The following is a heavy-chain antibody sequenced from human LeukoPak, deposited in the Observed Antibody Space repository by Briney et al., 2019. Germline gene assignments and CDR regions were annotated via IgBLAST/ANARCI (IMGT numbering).Heavy chain of an antibody. CDR2: ITESGGNT. CDR3: AAKTRLSAVTSYHYMDV. D-gene: IGHD4-17*01. V-gene: IGHV3-23*01. CDR1: AFTFPTYG. Sequence: GGSLRLSCAASAFTFPTYGMIWVRQAPGKGLEWVSSITESGGNTYYADSVKGRFTISRDNSKNTLYLQMNSLRAEDTTVYYCAAKTRLSAVTSYHYMDVWGKGTTATVPS. J-gene: IGHJ6*03.